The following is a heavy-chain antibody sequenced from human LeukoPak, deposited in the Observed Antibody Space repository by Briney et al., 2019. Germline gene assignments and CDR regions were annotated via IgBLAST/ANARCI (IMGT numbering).Heavy chain of an antibody. CDR3: ALMSAGGGYYYDSSGYFPS. Sequence: PGESLKISCKGSGYSFTSYWIGWVRQMPGKGLEWMGIIYPGDSDTRYSPSFQGQVTISADKSISTAYLQRSSLKASDTAMYYCALMSAGGGYYYDSSGYFPSWGQGTLVTVSS. D-gene: IGHD3-22*01. CDR2: IYPGDSDT. CDR1: GYSFTSYW. V-gene: IGHV5-51*01. J-gene: IGHJ4*02.